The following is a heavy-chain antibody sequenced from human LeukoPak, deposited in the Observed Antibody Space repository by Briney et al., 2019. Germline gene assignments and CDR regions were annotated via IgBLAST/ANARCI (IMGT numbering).Heavy chain of an antibody. V-gene: IGHV4-4*07. CDR3: AKPGRGPDAFDI. Sequence: SETLSLTSSVSGGSIGSPYWSWIRQPAGGGREWIGCIYKSGNKNYHPSLKTRALISIDESKNQLTLSLASVTAAPTAGYTLAKPGRGPDAFDIWGQGTPVTVSS. D-gene: IGHD3-10*01. CDR2: IYKSGNK. J-gene: IGHJ3*02. CDR1: GGSIGSPY.